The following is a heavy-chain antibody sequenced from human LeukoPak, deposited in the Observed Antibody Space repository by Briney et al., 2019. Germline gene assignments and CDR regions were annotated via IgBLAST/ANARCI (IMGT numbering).Heavy chain of an antibody. CDR1: GFTFSSYS. CDR2: ISSGSGTI. J-gene: IGHJ3*02. CDR3: ARVKQGGVVVPAAIGAFDI. D-gene: IGHD2-2*02. Sequence: GGSLRLSCAASGFTFSSYSMNWVRQAPGKGLEWVSYISSGSGTINYADSVKGRFSISRDNTKNSLFLQMNSLRAEDTAVYYCARVKQGGVVVPAAIGAFDIWGQGTMVTVSS. V-gene: IGHV3-48*04.